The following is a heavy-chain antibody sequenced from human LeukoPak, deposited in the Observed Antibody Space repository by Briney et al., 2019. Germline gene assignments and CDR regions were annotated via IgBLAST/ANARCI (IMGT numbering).Heavy chain of an antibody. Sequence: SETLSLTCTVSGYSISSGYYWGWIRQPPGNGLEWIGSIYHSGSTYYNPSLKSRVTISVDTSKNQFSLKLSSVTAADTAVYYCATPFPPLYKKDFDYWGQGTLVTVSS. CDR3: ATPFPPLYKKDFDY. J-gene: IGHJ4*02. V-gene: IGHV4-38-2*02. CDR2: IYHSGST. CDR1: GYSISSGYY. D-gene: IGHD1-14*01.